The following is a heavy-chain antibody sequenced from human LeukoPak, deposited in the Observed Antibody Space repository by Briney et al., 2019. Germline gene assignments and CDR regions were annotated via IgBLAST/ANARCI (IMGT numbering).Heavy chain of an antibody. CDR2: IYPADSDT. CDR1: GYSLINYS. CDR3: ARQSRDGSKTRGYYFDY. D-gene: IGHD3-10*01. V-gene: IGHV5-51*01. Sequence: GESLKISCQVSGYSLINYSIGWVRQMPGKGLESMGIIYPADSDTTYSPSFQGQVTISADKSISTVYLQWSSLKASDTAMYYCARQSRDGSKTRGYYFDYWGQGTLVTVSS. J-gene: IGHJ4*02.